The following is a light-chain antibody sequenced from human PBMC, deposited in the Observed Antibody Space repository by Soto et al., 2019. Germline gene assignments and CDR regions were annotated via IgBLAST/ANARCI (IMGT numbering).Light chain of an antibody. J-gene: IGLJ2*01. CDR1: SSDVGSYNL. CDR2: EGS. V-gene: IGLV2-23*03. CDR3: CSYAGSSTFHVV. Sequence: QSALTQPASVSGSPGQSITISCTGTSSDVGSYNLVSWYQQHPGKAPKLMIYEGSKRPSRVSNRFSGSKSGNTASLTISGLQAEDEADYYCCSYAGSSTFHVVFGGGTKLTVL.